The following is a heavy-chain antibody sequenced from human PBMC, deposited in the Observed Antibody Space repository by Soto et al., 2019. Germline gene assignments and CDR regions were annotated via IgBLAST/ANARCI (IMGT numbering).Heavy chain of an antibody. Sequence: GGSLRLSXAASGFAVSSNYMSWVRQAPGKGLEWVSLIYSGGTTYYADSVKGRFTISRDNSKNTLYLQLNSLRVEDTALYYCAKSQSGSFFAAFDLWGQGTMVT. D-gene: IGHD1-26*01. CDR3: AKSQSGSFFAAFDL. CDR1: GFAVSSNY. CDR2: IYSGGTT. V-gene: IGHV3-53*01. J-gene: IGHJ3*01.